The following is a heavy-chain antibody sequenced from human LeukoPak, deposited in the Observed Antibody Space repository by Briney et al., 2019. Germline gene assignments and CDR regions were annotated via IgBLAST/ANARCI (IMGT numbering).Heavy chain of an antibody. Sequence: GGSLRLSCAASGFTLSDYSMSWVRQAPGKGLEWVSYISSSGIIYYADSVKGRFTISRDNAKNSLYLQMNSLRAEDTALYYCAKDSRGSGSRYYGMDVWGQGTTVTVSS. J-gene: IGHJ6*02. D-gene: IGHD3-10*01. V-gene: IGHV3-11*01. CDR2: ISSSGII. CDR3: AKDSRGSGSRYYGMDV. CDR1: GFTLSDYS.